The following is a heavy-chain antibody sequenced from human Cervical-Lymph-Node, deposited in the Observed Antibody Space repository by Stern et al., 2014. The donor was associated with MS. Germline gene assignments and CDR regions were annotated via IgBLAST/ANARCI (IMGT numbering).Heavy chain of an antibody. V-gene: IGHV3-33*01. J-gene: IGHJ4*02. CDR1: GFTFSNYG. Sequence: QVQLQESGGGVVQPGRSLRLSCVASGFTFSNYGMHWVRQAPGKGLEWVAVMWFDGSKDYNGDSVKGRLTISRDNSKNTLYLQMNSLRAEDTAVYYCARDRTGGYYLDYWGQGTLVTVSS. CDR3: ARDRTGGYYLDY. CDR2: MWFDGSKD.